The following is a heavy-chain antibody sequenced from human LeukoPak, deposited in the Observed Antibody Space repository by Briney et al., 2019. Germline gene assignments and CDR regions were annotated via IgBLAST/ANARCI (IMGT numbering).Heavy chain of an antibody. D-gene: IGHD6-19*01. CDR1: GVSISSTNSY. V-gene: IGHV4-39*01. CDR2: ISYSGST. CDR3: ARQGYSSGWTGHFDY. Sequence: SETLSLTCTVSGVSISSTNSYWGWIRQPPGQGLEWIGTISYSGSTYYNPSLKSRVTVSAETSTGHFSLKLSSVTAADTAVYFCARQGYSSGWTGHFDYWGQGTLVTVSS. J-gene: IGHJ4*02.